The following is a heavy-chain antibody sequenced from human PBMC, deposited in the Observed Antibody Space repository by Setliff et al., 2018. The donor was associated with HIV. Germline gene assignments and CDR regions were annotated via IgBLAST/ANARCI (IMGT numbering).Heavy chain of an antibody. CDR3: ARTLRAAAMGYFDY. V-gene: IGHV4-38-2*01. D-gene: IGHD5-18*01. CDR1: GYSTSSGYY. Sequence: SETLSLTCAVSGYSTSSGYYWGWIRQPPGKGLEWIGSIYHSGSTYNNPSLKSRVTISVDTSKNQFSLKLTSVTAADTAVYYCARTLRAAAMGYFDYWGQGTLVTVSS. J-gene: IGHJ4*02. CDR2: IYHSGST.